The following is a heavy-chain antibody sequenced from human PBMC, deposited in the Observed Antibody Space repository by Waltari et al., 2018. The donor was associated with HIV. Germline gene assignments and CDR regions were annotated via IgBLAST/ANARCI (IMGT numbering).Heavy chain of an antibody. J-gene: IGHJ4*02. Sequence: EVRLEESGGNLVQPGGSLRLSCAASGFNFRSYWMHWIRHSPAKGLGWVSDINIDGTETSYLDSVKVRLTISRDNTKNTVYLQMNVLRVDDTAIYYCTRDLSTYGHEFDYWGQGTRVTVAS. CDR1: GFNFRSYW. CDR3: TRDLSTYGHEFDY. V-gene: IGHV3-74*01. CDR2: INIDGTET. D-gene: IGHD2-2*01.